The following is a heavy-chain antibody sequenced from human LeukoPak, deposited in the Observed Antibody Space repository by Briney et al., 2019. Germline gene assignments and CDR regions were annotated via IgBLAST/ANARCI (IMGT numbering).Heavy chain of an antibody. Sequence: GESLKISCKGSGYSFTSYWIGWVRQMPGKGLEWMGIIYPGDSDTRYSPSFQGQVTISADKSISTAYLQWSSLKASDTAMYYCARHWGGIAAAGRFSPFDPWGQGTLVTVSS. D-gene: IGHD6-13*01. J-gene: IGHJ5*02. CDR2: IYPGDSDT. CDR1: GYSFTSYW. V-gene: IGHV5-51*01. CDR3: ARHWGGIAAAGRFSPFDP.